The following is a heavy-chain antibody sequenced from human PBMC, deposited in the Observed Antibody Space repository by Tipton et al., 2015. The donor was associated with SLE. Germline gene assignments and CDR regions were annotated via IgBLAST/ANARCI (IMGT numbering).Heavy chain of an antibody. CDR2: ISYDGSNK. Sequence: SLRLSCAASGFTFSNYAMHWVRQAPGKGLEWVAIISYDGSNKYYADSVKGRFTISRDNSKNTLYLQMNSLRAEDTAVYYCAPVLTGYYGMDVWGQGTTVTVSS. J-gene: IGHJ6*02. CDR1: GFTFSNYA. V-gene: IGHV3-30*04. D-gene: IGHD4/OR15-4a*01. CDR3: APVLTGYYGMDV.